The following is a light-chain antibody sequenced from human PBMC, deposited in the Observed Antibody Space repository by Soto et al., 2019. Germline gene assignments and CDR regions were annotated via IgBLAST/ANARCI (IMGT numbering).Light chain of an antibody. Sequence: DIQMTQSPSTPSASLGDRVTITCRASQSISSWLAWYQQKPGKAPKLLIYDASSLESGVPSRFSGSGSGTEFTLTISSLQPDDFATYYCQQYNTYQTFGQGTKVDIK. CDR3: QQYNTYQT. V-gene: IGKV1-5*01. J-gene: IGKJ1*01. CDR2: DAS. CDR1: QSISSW.